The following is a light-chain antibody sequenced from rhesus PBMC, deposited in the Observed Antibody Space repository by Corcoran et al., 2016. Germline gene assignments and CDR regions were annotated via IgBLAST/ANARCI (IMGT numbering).Light chain of an antibody. V-gene: IGKV3-10*01. Sequence: QVILTQSPATLSLSPGERATLSCRASQSVHNFLAWYQQKPGKAPRLLLYGASSRAASIPDRFSGSGSGTDVTLTISSLEPEDVGVYYCYQHRSGYTFGPGTTVDIK. CDR3: YQHRSGYT. CDR1: QSVHNF. J-gene: IGKJ3*01. CDR2: GAS.